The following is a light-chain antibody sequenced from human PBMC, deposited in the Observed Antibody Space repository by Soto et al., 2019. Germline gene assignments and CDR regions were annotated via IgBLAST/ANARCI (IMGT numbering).Light chain of an antibody. CDR1: QDISNY. CDR2: DAS. CDR3: HQYDTLRRQLCA. Sequence: DIQMTQSPSSLSASVGDRVTITCQARQDISNYLNWYQQKPGKAPKLLIYDASNLETGVPSRFSGSGAGTDFTFTISTLPPADLATHSCHQYDTLRRQLCAFGAGTKVDL. J-gene: IGKJ3*01. V-gene: IGKV1-33*01.